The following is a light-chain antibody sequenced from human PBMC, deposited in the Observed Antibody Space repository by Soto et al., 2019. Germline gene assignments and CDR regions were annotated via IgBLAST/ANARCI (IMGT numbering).Light chain of an antibody. Sequence: EIVMTQSPSTLSVSPGEGATLSCRASQGIGDTLAWYQQRPGQTPRLLIYDASSRATGIPDRFSGGGSGTDFTLTISRLEPEDFAVYYCQQFSSYPLTFGGGTKV. V-gene: IGKV3-20*01. CDR3: QQFSSYPLT. CDR2: DAS. CDR1: QGIGDT. J-gene: IGKJ4*01.